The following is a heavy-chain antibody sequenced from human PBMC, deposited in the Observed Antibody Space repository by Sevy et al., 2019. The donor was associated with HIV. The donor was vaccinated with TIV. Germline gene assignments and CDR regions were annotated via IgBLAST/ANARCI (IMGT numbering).Heavy chain of an antibody. D-gene: IGHD6-13*01. CDR2: IYYSGST. Sequence: SETLSLTCTVSGGSISSSSYYWGWIRQPPGKGLEWIGSIYYSGSTYYNPSLKSRVTISVDTSKNQFSLTLSSVTAADTAVYYCARRHIAAAINYYYYGMDVWGQGTTVTVSS. J-gene: IGHJ6*02. CDR1: GGSISSSSYY. V-gene: IGHV4-39*01. CDR3: ARRHIAAAINYYYYGMDV.